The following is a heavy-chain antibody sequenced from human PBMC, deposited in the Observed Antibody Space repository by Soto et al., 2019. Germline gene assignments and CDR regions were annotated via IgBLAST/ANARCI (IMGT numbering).Heavy chain of an antibody. CDR2: IYYSGST. Sequence: SETLSLTCTASGGSISSYYWSWIRQPPGKGLEWIGYIYYSGSTNYNPSLKSRVTISVDTSKNQFSLKLSSVTATDTAVYYCARCSGGSCNNWGQGILVTVSS. D-gene: IGHD2-15*01. CDR3: ARCSGGSCNN. J-gene: IGHJ4*02. V-gene: IGHV4-59*01. CDR1: GGSISSYY.